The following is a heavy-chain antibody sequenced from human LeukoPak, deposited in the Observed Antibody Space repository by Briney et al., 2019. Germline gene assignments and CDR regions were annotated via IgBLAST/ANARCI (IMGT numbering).Heavy chain of an antibody. D-gene: IGHD6-19*01. CDR3: ARQWLALDY. CDR1: GFTFDDYA. V-gene: IGHV3-9*03. CDR2: ISWNSGSI. J-gene: IGHJ4*02. Sequence: GGSLRLSCAASGFTFDDYAMYWVRQAPGKGLEWVSGISWNSGSIGYADSVKGRFTISRDNAKNSLYLQMNSLRAEDMALYYCARQWLALDYWGQGTLVTVSS.